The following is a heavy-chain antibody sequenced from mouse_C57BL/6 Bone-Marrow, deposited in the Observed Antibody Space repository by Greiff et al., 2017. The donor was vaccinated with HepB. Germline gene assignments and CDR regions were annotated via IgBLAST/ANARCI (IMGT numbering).Heavy chain of an antibody. D-gene: IGHD2-1*01. CDR2: IYPGSGST. J-gene: IGHJ3*01. Sequence: HVQLQQPGAELVKPGASVKMSCKASGYTFTSYWITWVKQRPGQGLEWIGDIYPGSGSTNYNEKFKSKATLTVDTSSSTAYMQLSSLTSEDSAVYYCARSGYGNYLAWFAYWGQGTLVTVSA. V-gene: IGHV1-55*01. CDR3: ARSGYGNYLAWFAY. CDR1: GYTFTSYW.